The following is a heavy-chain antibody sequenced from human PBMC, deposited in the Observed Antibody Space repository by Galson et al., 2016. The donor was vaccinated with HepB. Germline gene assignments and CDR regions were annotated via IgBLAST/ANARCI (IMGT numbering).Heavy chain of an antibody. V-gene: IGHV1-18*04. CDR1: GYTFTTNG. Sequence: SVKVSYKASGYTFTTNGISWVRQAPGQGLEWMGWISAHNGDTNSPQKLQGRVTLTTDTSTRTAYMELRSLTSDDTAVYYCARDRDRSLDYWGQGTLVTVSS. D-gene: IGHD3-10*01. CDR3: ARDRDRSLDY. CDR2: ISAHNGDT. J-gene: IGHJ4*02.